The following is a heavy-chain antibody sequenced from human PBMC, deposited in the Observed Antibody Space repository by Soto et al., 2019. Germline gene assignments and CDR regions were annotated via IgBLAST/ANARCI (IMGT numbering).Heavy chain of an antibody. Sequence: GGSLRLSCAASGFTFSDYYMSWIRQAPGKGLEWVSYISSSGSTIYYADSVKGRFTISRDNAKNSLYLQMNSLRAEDTAVYYCARAFGPVLLWFGELLDYWFDPWGQGTLVTVSS. CDR1: GFTFSDYY. CDR2: ISSSGSTI. CDR3: ARAFGPVLLWFGELLDYWFDP. J-gene: IGHJ5*02. V-gene: IGHV3-11*01. D-gene: IGHD3-10*01.